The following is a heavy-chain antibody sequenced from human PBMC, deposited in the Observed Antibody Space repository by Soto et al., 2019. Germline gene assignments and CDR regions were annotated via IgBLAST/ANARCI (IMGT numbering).Heavy chain of an antibody. J-gene: IGHJ3*02. CDR2: IYYSGST. V-gene: IGHV4-59*01. CDR3: ARGSRGEGAFDI. CDR1: GGSISSYY. Sequence: SETLSLTCTVSGGSISSYYWSWIRQPPGKGLEWIGYIYYSGSTNYNPSLKSRVTISVDTSKNQFSLKLSSVTTADTAVYYCARGSRGEGAFDIWGQGTMVTVSS.